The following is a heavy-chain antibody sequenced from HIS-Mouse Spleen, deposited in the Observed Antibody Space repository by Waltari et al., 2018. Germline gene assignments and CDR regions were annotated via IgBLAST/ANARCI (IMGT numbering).Heavy chain of an antibody. D-gene: IGHD6-6*01. J-gene: IGHJ6*02. V-gene: IGHV1-2*02. CDR1: GYTFTGYD. CDR3: AREVIAARPGYYYYGMDV. CDR2: INPNSGGT. Sequence: QVQLVQSGAEVKKPGASVKVSCKASGYTFTGYDMTWVRQAPGQGLEWMGWINPNSGGTNYAQKFQGRVTMTRDTSISTAYMELSRLRSDDTAVYYCAREVIAARPGYYYYGMDVWGQGTTVTVSS.